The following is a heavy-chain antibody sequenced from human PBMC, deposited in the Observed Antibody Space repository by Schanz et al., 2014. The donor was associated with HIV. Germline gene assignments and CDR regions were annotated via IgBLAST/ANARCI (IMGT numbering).Heavy chain of an antibody. D-gene: IGHD6-13*01. CDR2: ISTSSSYI. CDR1: GFTFANYA. J-gene: IGHJ4*02. Sequence: EVQLLESGGGLVQPGESLTLSCAASGFTFANYAMNWVRQAPGKGLEWVSSISTSSSYIYYADSVKGRFTISRDNSKNTVYLQMNSLRGEDSAVYYCAKVGRIYSTTWIDYWGQGTLVTVSS. CDR3: AKVGRIYSTTWIDY. V-gene: IGHV3-21*01.